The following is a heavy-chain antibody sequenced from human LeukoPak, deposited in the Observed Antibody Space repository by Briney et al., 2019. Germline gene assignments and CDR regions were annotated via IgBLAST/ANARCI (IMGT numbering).Heavy chain of an antibody. V-gene: IGHV4-59*08. CDR3: ARQYGAGRFDY. J-gene: IGHJ4*02. CDR1: GGSISSYY. D-gene: IGHD6-19*01. Sequence: SETLSLICTVSGGSISSYYWSWIRQPPGKGLEWIGYISYSGSTNYNPSLKSRVTISIDTSKNQFSLRLSSVTAADTAVYYCARQYGAGRFDYWGQGTLVTVSS. CDR2: ISYSGST.